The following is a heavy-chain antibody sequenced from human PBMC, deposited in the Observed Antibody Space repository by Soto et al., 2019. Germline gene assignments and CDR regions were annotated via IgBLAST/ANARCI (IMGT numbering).Heavy chain of an antibody. V-gene: IGHV4-34*01. Sequence: SETLSLTCAVYGGSFSDYYWTWIRQPPEKGLEWIGEINHSGSPNQNPSLKSRVSISADTSKNQFSLKLRSVTAADTAVYYCARGISVMDAPDKYFFDSWSLGTLVT. CDR1: GGSFSDYY. J-gene: IGHJ4*02. CDR3: ARGISVMDAPDKYFFDS. CDR2: INHSGSP. D-gene: IGHD3-9*01.